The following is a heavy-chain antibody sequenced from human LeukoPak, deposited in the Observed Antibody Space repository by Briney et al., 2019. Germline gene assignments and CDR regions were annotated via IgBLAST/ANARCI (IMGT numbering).Heavy chain of an antibody. Sequence: GGSLRLSCVTSGFTFNSYGFYWVRQAPGKGLEWVAVISYDGSKRYYADSVKGRFTISRDTSNKTAYLEMNSLRVDDTAVYYCARDVISRQMITLGLGFWGQGTLVTVSS. J-gene: IGHJ4*02. CDR2: ISYDGSKR. V-gene: IGHV3-30*03. CDR3: ARDVISRQMITLGLGF. D-gene: IGHD1-20*01. CDR1: GFTFNSYG.